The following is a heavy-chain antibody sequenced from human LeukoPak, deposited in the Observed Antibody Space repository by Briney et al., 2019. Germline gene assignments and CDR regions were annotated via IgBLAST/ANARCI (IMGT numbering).Heavy chain of an antibody. D-gene: IGHD4-17*01. V-gene: IGHV4-34*01. J-gene: IGHJ4*02. CDR2: INHSGST. Sequence: SETLSLTCAVYGGSFSGYYWSWIRQPPGKGLEWIGKINHSGSTNYNPSLKSRVTISVATSKNQFSLKLSSVTAADTAVYYCARGLRNRNDYWGRGTLVTVSS. CDR1: GGSFSGYY. CDR3: ARGLRNRNDY.